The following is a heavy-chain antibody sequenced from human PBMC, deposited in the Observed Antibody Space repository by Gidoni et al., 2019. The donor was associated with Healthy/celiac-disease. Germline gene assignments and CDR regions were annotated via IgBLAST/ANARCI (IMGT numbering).Heavy chain of an antibody. V-gene: IGHV3-64*01. CDR3: ASTKYSYGVRGAMHPIDY. CDR1: GFTFSSYA. Sequence: EVQLVESGGGLVQPGGSLRLSCAASGFTFSSYAMHWVRQAPGKGLEYVSAISSNGGSTYYANSVKGRFTISRDNSKNTLYLQMGSLRAEDMAVYYCASTKYSYGVRGAMHPIDYWGQGTLVTVSS. J-gene: IGHJ4*02. D-gene: IGHD5-18*01. CDR2: ISSNGGST.